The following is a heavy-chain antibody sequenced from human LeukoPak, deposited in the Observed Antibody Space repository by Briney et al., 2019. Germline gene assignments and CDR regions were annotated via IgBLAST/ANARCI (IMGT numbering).Heavy chain of an antibody. V-gene: IGHV3-48*02. CDR3: ARERVSAAAGDGFDS. D-gene: IGHD3-10*01. J-gene: IGHJ4*02. Sequence: QSGGSLRLSCAASGFTFSDYSMNWVRQAPGRGLEWFSYISSSSTTIFYADSVKGRFTISRDNAKNSLFLQMNGLRDEDTALYYCARERVSAAAGDGFDSWGQGTLVTVSS. CDR1: GFTFSDYS. CDR2: ISSSSTTI.